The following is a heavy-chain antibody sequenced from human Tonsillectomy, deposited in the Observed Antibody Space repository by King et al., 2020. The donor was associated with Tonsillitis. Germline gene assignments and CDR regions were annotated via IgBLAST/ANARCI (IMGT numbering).Heavy chain of an antibody. D-gene: IGHD5-18*01. J-gene: IGHJ4*02. CDR1: GFTVSSNY. V-gene: IGHV3-53*01. CDR3: AREDTAMVRGGFDY. Sequence: VKLVESGGGLIQPGGSLRLSCAASGFTVSSNYMSWVRQAPGKGLEWVSVIYSGGSTYYADSVKGRFTISRDNSKNTLYLQMNSLRAEDTAVYYCAREDTAMVRGGFDYWGQGTLVTVSS. CDR2: IYSGGST.